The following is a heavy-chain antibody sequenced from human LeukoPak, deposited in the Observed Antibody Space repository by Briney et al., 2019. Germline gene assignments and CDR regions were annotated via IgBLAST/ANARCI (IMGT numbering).Heavy chain of an antibody. CDR3: AREFDYGGKDYYYYMDV. V-gene: IGHV3-21*01. Sequence: GGSLRLSCAASGFTFRSYSMNWVRQAPGKGLEWVSSISSSSSYIYYADSVKGRFTISRDNAKNSLYLQMNSLRAEDTAVYYCAREFDYGGKDYYYYMDVWGKGTTVTVSS. CDR2: ISSSSSYI. CDR1: GFTFRSYS. J-gene: IGHJ6*03. D-gene: IGHD4-23*01.